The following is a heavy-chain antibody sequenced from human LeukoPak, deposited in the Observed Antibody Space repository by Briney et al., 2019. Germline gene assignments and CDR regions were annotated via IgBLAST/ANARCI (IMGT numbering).Heavy chain of an antibody. CDR1: GYTFSSYY. Sequence: ASVKVSCKASGYTFSSYYMHWVRQAPGQGLEWMGIINPSGGSTSYAQKFQGRVTMTRDMSTSTAYMELRSLRSDDTAVYYCASTYSDYYDSSGYYSREYFQHWGQGTLVTVSS. D-gene: IGHD3-22*01. J-gene: IGHJ1*01. CDR3: ASTYSDYYDSSGYYSREYFQH. CDR2: INPSGGST. V-gene: IGHV1-46*01.